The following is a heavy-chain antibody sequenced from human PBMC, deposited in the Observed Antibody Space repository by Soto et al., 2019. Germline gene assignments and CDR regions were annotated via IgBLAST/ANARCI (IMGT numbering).Heavy chain of an antibody. CDR1: GGTFSSYT. D-gene: IGHD3-22*01. V-gene: IGHV1-69*08. CDR3: ARDENYYDSSGYRGDY. CDR2: IIPILGIA. Sequence: QVQLVQSGAEVKKPGSSVKVSCKASGGTFSSYTISWVRQAPGQGLEWMGRIIPILGIANYAQKFQGRVTITADKSTSTAYMELSSLRSEDTAVYYCARDENYYDSSGYRGDYWGQGTLVTVSS. J-gene: IGHJ4*02.